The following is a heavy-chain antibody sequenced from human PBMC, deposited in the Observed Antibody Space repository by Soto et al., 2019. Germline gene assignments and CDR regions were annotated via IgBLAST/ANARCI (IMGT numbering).Heavy chain of an antibody. V-gene: IGHV3-33*01. D-gene: IGHD5-18*01. CDR1: GFTFSSYG. Sequence: QVQLVESGGGVVQPGRSLRLSCAASGFTFSSYGMHWVRQAPGKGLEWVAVIWYDGSNKYYADSVKGRFTISRDNSKNPLYLQMNSLRAEDTAVYYCARGVDTAMVTSWYFDLWGRGTLVTVSS. CDR2: IWYDGSNK. J-gene: IGHJ2*01. CDR3: ARGVDTAMVTSWYFDL.